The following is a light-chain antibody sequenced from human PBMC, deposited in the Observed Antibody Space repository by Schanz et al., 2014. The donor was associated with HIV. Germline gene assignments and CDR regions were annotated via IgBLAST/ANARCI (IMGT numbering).Light chain of an antibody. CDR3: ATWHSSLREVV. CDR1: SSNIGSNY. CDR2: RNN. Sequence: QSVLTQPPSASGTPGQRVTISCSGSSSNIGSNYVYWYQQLPGTAPKLLIYRNNQRPSGVPDRFSGSKSGTSASLAISGLQTGDEADYYCATWHSSLREVVFGGGTKFTVL. V-gene: IGLV1-47*01. J-gene: IGLJ2*01.